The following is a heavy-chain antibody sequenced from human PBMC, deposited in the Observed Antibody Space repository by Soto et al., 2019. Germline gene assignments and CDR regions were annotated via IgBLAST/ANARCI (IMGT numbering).Heavy chain of an antibody. D-gene: IGHD3-10*01. V-gene: IGHV4-59*08. J-gene: IGHJ6*02. CDR3: VRQGFGRLHGLVDV. CDR2: IDSSGGT. CDR1: DDSSSSYK. Sequence: QVQLQESGPGLVKPSETLSLTCTVSDDSSSSYKWSWIRQPPGRRLEWIGYIDSSGGTSYNPSLQRRVIISVDTSTKQCSRKLSSVTAADTAVYYCVRQGFGRLHGLVDVWGQGTTVTVSS.